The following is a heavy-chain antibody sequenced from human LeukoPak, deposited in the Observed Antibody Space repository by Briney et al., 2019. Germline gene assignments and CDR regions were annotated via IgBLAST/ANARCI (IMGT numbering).Heavy chain of an antibody. CDR3: ARGYLQLDY. CDR2: ISTRGTTK. D-gene: IGHD1-26*01. J-gene: IGHJ4*02. Sequence: PGGSLRLSCAASGFXFSTYEINWVRQAPGKGLEWTSYISTRGTTKFLADSVKGRFTISRDNTKNSLYLQMNSLRAEDTAIYYCARGYLQLDYWGQGVLVTISS. CDR1: GFXFSTYE. V-gene: IGHV3-48*03.